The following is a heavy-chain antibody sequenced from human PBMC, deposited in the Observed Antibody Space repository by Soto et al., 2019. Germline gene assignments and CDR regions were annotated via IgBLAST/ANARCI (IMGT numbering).Heavy chain of an antibody. CDR2: FDPDEAET. D-gene: IGHD4-17*01. Sequence: QVQLVQSGAEVKTPGASVTVSCKVSGYTLNEVAMHWLRQAPGKGLEWLGGFDPDEAETIYAQHFQGRVTMAEDTSTDTVYMELSSLRSGDTALYFCTTYHGDYDFGHWGQGTLVTVSS. J-gene: IGHJ5*02. CDR3: TTYHGDYDFGH. V-gene: IGHV1-24*01. CDR1: GYTLNEVA.